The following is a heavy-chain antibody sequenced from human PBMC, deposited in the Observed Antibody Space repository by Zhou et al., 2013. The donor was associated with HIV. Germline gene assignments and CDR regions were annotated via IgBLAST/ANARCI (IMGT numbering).Heavy chain of an antibody. V-gene: IGHV1-69*13. CDR1: GYPFSLYD. CDR3: ARCYYDNSGCDF. Sequence: QVHLVQSGDEVKKPGASVKVSCKASGYPFSLYDISWVRQAPGQGLEWMGGIIPFFGTPNYAQKFQGRVAITAAESTRTAYMELSSLRSEDTAVYYCARCYYDNSGCDFWGPGNPGHRLL. CDR2: IIPFFGTP. J-gene: IGHJ4*02. D-gene: IGHD3-22*01.